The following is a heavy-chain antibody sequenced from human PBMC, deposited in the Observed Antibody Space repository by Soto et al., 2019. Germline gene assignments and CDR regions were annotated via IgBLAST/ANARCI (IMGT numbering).Heavy chain of an antibody. CDR1: GGSISSGGYY. Sequence: SETLSLTCTVSGGSISSGGYYWSWIRQHPGKGLEWIGYVYYSGTTYYNPSLKSRVTISVDTSKNQFSLKLSSVSAADTALYYCARCSLVVVPAPGFDPWGRGTLVTV. D-gene: IGHD2-2*01. CDR2: VYYSGTT. V-gene: IGHV4-31*03. CDR3: ARCSLVVVPAPGFDP. J-gene: IGHJ5*02.